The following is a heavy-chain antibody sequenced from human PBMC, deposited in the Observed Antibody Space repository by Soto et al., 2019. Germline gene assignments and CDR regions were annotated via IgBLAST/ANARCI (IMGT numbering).Heavy chain of an antibody. CDR1: GFTFSDFA. V-gene: IGHV3-23*04. Sequence: EVQGVESGGGLVQPGGSLRLSCVASGFTFSDFAMSWVRQAPGKGLEWVSSIRGSGGTIYYADSVKGRFTISRDNSNNTMYLKMHSLRADETAVYFLAKLRGSGWSLHYWGQGTLVAVSS. J-gene: IGHJ4*02. CDR3: AKLRGSGWSLHY. CDR2: IRGSGGTI. D-gene: IGHD6-19*01.